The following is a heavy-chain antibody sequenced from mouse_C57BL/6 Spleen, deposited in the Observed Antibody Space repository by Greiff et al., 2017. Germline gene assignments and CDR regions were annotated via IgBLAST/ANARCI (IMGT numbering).Heavy chain of an antibody. D-gene: IGHD1-1*01. V-gene: IGHV1-80*01. J-gene: IGHJ1*03. Sequence: VQLQQSGAELVKPGASVKISCKASGYAFSSYWMNWVKQRPGKGLEWIGQIYPGDGDTNYNGKFKGKATLTADKSSSTAYMQLSILTSEDSAVYFCGRGEVLRYWYFDVWGTGTTVTVSS. CDR2: IYPGDGDT. CDR3: GRGEVLRYWYFDV. CDR1: GYAFSSYW.